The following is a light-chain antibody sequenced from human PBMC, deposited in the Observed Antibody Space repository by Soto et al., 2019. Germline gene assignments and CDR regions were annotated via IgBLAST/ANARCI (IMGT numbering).Light chain of an antibody. CDR3: QQYGSSPKT. J-gene: IGKJ1*01. CDR2: LGS. CDR1: QSLLHRNGYNY. Sequence: DIVMTQSPLSLPVTPGEAASISCRSSQSLLHRNGYNYLDWYLQRPGQSPQLVIYLGSIRATGIPARFSGSGSGTDYTLTISSLEPEDFAVYYCQQYGSSPKTFGQGTKVDIK. V-gene: IGKV2-28*01.